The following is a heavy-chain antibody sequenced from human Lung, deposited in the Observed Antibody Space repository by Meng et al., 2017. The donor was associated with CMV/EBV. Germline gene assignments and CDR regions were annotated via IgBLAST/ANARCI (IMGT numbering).Heavy chain of an antibody. V-gene: IGHV1-2*02. D-gene: IGHD7-27*01. Sequence: ASVXVSCKASGYTFTAHYFHWVRQAPGQGLEWMGWIHPHRGDTNYAQQFQGRVTLTRDTSINTGYMELTRLTSGDTAVYYCARDNNWGPDYWGQGTRVTVYS. CDR3: ARDNNWGPDY. CDR2: IHPHRGDT. J-gene: IGHJ4*02. CDR1: GYTFTAHY.